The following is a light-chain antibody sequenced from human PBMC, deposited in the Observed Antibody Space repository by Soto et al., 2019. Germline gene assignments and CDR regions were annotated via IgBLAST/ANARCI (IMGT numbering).Light chain of an antibody. J-gene: IGKJ1*01. CDR3: QQYGGSPT. V-gene: IGKV3-20*01. CDR2: GAS. Sequence: EIVLTQSPGTLSLSPGERATLFCRASRSVDSYLAWYQQKPGQATRLLIYGASNRATGIPDRISGGGSGTDFTLTISRLGPEDFAIYYFQQYGGSPTFGQGTKVDI. CDR1: RSVDSY.